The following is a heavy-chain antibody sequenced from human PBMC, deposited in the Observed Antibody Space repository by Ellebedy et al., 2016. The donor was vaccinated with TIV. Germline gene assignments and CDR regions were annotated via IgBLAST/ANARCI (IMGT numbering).Heavy chain of an antibody. J-gene: IGHJ5*02. CDR2: IYHGGSQQ. CDR1: GFSFRSYW. Sequence: GGSLRLSCAASGFSFRSYWMTWVRQAPGKGLEWVANIYHGGSQQFYVDSVKGRFTISRDNAKNSLYLQMNSLRADDTAVYYCARRGSYGDYAVQINSWFDRWGQGTLVTVSS. D-gene: IGHD4-17*01. V-gene: IGHV3-7*01. CDR3: ARRGSYGDYAVQINSWFDR.